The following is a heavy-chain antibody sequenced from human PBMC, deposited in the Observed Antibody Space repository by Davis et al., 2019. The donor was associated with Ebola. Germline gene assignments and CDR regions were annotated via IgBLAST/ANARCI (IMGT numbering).Heavy chain of an antibody. CDR1: GYTFTSYY. CDR3: AKSGLSFGVVKYHYGMDV. CDR2: INPSGGST. V-gene: IGHV1-2*02. J-gene: IGHJ6*04. Sequence: AASVKVFCKASGYTFTSYYMHWVRQAPGQGLEWMGIINPSGGSTNYAQKFQGRVTMTRDTSITTAYMELSRLRSDDTAVYYCAKSGLSFGVVKYHYGMDVWGKGTTVTVSS. D-gene: IGHD3-3*01.